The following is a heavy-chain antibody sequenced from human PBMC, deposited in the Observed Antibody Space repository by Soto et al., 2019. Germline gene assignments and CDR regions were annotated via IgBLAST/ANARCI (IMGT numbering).Heavy chain of an antibody. CDR2: IYYSGST. CDR1: GGSIRSGGHY. V-gene: IGHV4-61*08. Sequence: PSETLSLTCTVSGGSIRSGGHYWTWIRQLPGKGLEWIGYIYYSGSTNYNPSLKSRVTISVDTSKNQFSLKLSSVTAADTAVYYCARVYWGEFPKPYNWFDPWGQGTLVTVS. D-gene: IGHD3-16*01. J-gene: IGHJ5*02. CDR3: ARVYWGEFPKPYNWFDP.